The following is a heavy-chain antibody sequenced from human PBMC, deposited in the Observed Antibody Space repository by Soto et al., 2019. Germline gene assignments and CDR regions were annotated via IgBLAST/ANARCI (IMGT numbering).Heavy chain of an antibody. CDR3: ARDRRSGTMYYYYYMDV. J-gene: IGHJ6*03. CDR2: IYYSGST. Sequence: SETLSLTCTVSGGSISSSSYYWGWIRQPPGKGLEWIGSIYYSGSTYYNPSLKSRVTISVDTSKNQFSLKLSSVTAADTAVYYCARDRRSGTMYYYYYMDVWGKGTTVTVSS. D-gene: IGHD1-7*01. CDR1: GGSISSSSYY. V-gene: IGHV4-39*02.